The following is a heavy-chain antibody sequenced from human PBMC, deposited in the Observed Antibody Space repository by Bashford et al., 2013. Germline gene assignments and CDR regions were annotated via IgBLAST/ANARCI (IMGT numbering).Heavy chain of an antibody. CDR3: VRDIGSFYVFDF. Sequence: SVKVSCKASGGTFSSYAISWVRQAPGQGLEWMGGIIPIFGTANYAQKFQGRVTVTADKSSNTVYIELSGLRSEDTAVYYCVRDIGSFYVFDFWGQGTLVTVSS. D-gene: IGHD1-26*01. CDR1: GGTFSSYA. CDR2: IIPIFGTA. J-gene: IGHJ4*02. V-gene: IGHV1-69*06.